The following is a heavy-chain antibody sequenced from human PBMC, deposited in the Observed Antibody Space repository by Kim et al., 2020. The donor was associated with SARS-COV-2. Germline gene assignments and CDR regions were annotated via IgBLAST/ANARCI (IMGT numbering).Heavy chain of an antibody. V-gene: IGHV3-49*02. Sequence: YAASVKGRFTISRDDSKSIAYLQMNSLKTEDTAVYYCTRTMYCSSTSCSYWGQGTLVTVSS. CDR3: TRTMYCSSTSCSY. J-gene: IGHJ4*02. D-gene: IGHD2-2*01.